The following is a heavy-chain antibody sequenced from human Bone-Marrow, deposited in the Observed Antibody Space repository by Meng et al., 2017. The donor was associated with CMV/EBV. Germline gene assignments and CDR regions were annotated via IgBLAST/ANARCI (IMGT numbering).Heavy chain of an antibody. J-gene: IGHJ4*02. D-gene: IGHD3-3*01. CDR2: TKAGDSEI. Sequence: GESLKISCKGSGYSFTSYWIGWVRQMPGKGLEWMGITKAGDSEIQYSPSFQGQVTISADKSISTAYLQWGSRRASDTAMYYCARHYNGAGYLEWFFDYWGQGTLVTVSS. CDR3: ARHYNGAGYLEWFFDY. CDR1: GYSFTSYW. V-gene: IGHV5-51*01.